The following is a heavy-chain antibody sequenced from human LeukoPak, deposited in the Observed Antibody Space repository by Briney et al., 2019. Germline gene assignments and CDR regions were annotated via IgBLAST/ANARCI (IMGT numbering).Heavy chain of an antibody. CDR3: ARVVGATQGWAFDY. Sequence: GGSLRLSCAASGFTFSSYWMSWVRQAPGKGLEWVANIKQDGSEKYYVDSVKGRFTISRDNAKNSLYLQMNSLRAEDTAVYYCARVVGATQGWAFDYWGQGTLVTVSS. CDR1: GFTFSSYW. CDR2: IKQDGSEK. V-gene: IGHV3-7*03. J-gene: IGHJ4*02. D-gene: IGHD1-26*01.